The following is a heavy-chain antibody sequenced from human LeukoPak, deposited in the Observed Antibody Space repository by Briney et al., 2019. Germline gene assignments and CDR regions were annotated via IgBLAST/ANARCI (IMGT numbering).Heavy chain of an antibody. CDR1: GYTFTGYY. V-gene: IGHV1-2*02. CDR3: AREREDCSSTSCYTGYYYYYMDV. J-gene: IGHJ6*03. D-gene: IGHD2-2*02. Sequence: ASVKVSCKASGYTFTGYYMHWVRQAPGQGLEWMGWINPNSGGTNYAQKFQGRVTMTRDTSISTAYMELSRLRSDDTAVYYCAREREDCSSTSCYTGYYYYYMDVWGKGTTVTVSS. CDR2: INPNSGGT.